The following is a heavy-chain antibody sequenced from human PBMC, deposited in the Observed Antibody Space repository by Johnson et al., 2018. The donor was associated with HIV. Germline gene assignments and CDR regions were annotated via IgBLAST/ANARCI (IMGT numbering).Heavy chain of an antibody. CDR1: GFTFSSYA. D-gene: IGHD3/OR15-3a*01. CDR2: ISYDGRNK. V-gene: IGHV3-30*04. CDR3: TTPLICGPDAFDI. J-gene: IGHJ3*02. Sequence: QVQLLESGGGVVQPGRSLRLSCAASGFTFSSYAMHWVRQAPGKGLEWVAVISYDGRNKYYADSVKGRFTISRDNSKNTLYLQMNSLKTEDTAVYYCTTPLICGPDAFDIWGQGTMVTVSS.